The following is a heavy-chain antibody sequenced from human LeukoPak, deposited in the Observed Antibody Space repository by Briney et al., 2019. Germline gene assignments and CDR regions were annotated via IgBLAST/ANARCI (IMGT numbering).Heavy chain of an antibody. CDR2: IYYSGST. Sequence: PSETPPLPSTLSGASPRRHSWTSIRQPPGKGLEWIGYIYYSGSTNYNSSLKSRVTISVDTSKNQFSLNLSSVTAADTAVYYCARYGNLDRSGRYDYWGQGTLVTVSS. CDR3: ARYGNLDRSGRYDY. J-gene: IGHJ4*02. V-gene: IGHV4-59*11. CDR1: GASPRRHS. D-gene: IGHD3-10*01.